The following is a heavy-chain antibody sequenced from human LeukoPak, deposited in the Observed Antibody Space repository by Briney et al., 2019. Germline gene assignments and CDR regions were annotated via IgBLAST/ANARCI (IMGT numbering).Heavy chain of an antibody. CDR3: ASGLDYGDYGVYYYYYGMDV. D-gene: IGHD4-17*01. CDR1: GGTFSSYA. Sequence: SVKVSCKASGGTFSSYAISWVRQAPGQGLEWMGGIIPIFGTANYAQKFQGRVTIAADESTSTAYMELSSLRSEDTAVYYCASGLDYGDYGVYYYYYGMDVWGQGTTVTVSS. CDR2: IIPIFGTA. J-gene: IGHJ6*02. V-gene: IGHV1-69*13.